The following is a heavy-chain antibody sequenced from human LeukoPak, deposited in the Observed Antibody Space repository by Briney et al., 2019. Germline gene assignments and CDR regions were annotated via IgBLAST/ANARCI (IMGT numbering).Heavy chain of an antibody. Sequence: GESLKISCQASGYTFTNYWIGWVRQMPGKGLEWMGIIYSGDSDTRYSPSFQGQVTISADKSISATYLQWNSLKASDTAMYYCARRWYFGSEKYYAFDYWGQGTLVTVSS. J-gene: IGHJ4*02. V-gene: IGHV5-51*01. D-gene: IGHD3-10*01. CDR3: ARRWYFGSEKYYAFDY. CDR2: IYSGDSDT. CDR1: GYTFTNYW.